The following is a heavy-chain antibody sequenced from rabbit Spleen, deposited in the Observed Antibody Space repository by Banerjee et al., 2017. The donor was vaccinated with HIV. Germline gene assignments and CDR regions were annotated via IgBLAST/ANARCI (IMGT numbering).Heavy chain of an antibody. V-gene: IGHV1S40*01. J-gene: IGHJ4*01. D-gene: IGHD4-1*01. CDR1: GFSISSDY. CDR3: ARDLAGVIGWNFNL. CDR2: INTISGDT. Sequence: QSLEESGGDLVQPGGSLTLTCTASGFSISSDYMCWVRQTPGKGLEWIGCINTISGDTVYATWAKGRFTISKASWTTVTLQMTSLTAADTASYFCARDLAGVIGWNFNLWGQGTLVTVS.